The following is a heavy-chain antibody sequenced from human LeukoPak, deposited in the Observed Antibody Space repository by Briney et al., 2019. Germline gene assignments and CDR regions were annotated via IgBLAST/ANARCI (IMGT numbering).Heavy chain of an antibody. J-gene: IGHJ3*02. D-gene: IGHD3-3*01. CDR2: VYYSGST. CDR3: ARQTFYDFSRRAFDI. V-gene: IGHV4-39*01. Sequence: SETRSVTCAVSGGSISSSDYYWGWIRQPPGKGLEWIGSVYYSGSTYYNPSLKSRVTISVDTSKNQFSLKLTSEAAADTALYYCARQTFYDFSRRAFDIWGQGTLVTVSS. CDR1: GGSISSSDYY.